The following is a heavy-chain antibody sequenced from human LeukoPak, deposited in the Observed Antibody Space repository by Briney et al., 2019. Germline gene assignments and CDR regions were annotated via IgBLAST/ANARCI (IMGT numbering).Heavy chain of an antibody. D-gene: IGHD3-10*01. Sequence: PGGSLRLSCAASGFTFSNYNMNWVRQAPGKGLEWVSYITSRSSSIYYADSVKGRFTISRDNAQNSLYLQMHSLRDEDTAVYYCARDSRFGKLLIPYFDYWGQGTLVTVSS. J-gene: IGHJ4*02. CDR3: ARDSRFGKLLIPYFDY. CDR1: GFTFSNYN. V-gene: IGHV3-48*02. CDR2: ITSRSSSI.